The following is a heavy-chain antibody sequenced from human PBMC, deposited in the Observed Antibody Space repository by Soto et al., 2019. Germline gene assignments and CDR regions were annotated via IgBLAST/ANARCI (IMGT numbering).Heavy chain of an antibody. J-gene: IGHJ4*02. CDR1: GGSISSYY. Sequence: SETLSLTCTVSGGSISSYYWSWIRQPPGKGLEWIGYIYYSGSTNYNPSLKSRVTISVDTSKNQFSLKLSSVTAADTAVYYCARDRHDANSSGWVNFDYWGQGTLVTVSS. CDR3: ARDRHDANSSGWVNFDY. V-gene: IGHV4-59*01. CDR2: IYYSGST. D-gene: IGHD6-19*01.